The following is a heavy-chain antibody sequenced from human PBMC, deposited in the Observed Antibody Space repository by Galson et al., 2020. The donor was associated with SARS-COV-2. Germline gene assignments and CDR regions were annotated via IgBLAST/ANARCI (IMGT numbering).Heavy chain of an antibody. Sequence: SGPTLVKPTQTLTLTCTFSGFSLSTSGMCVSWIRQPPGKALEWLALIDWDDDKYYSTSLKTRLTISKDTSKNQVVLTMTNMDPVDTATYYCARMRYDILTGYYLFDYWGQGTLVTFSS. CDR3: ARMRYDILTGYYLFDY. V-gene: IGHV2-70*01. J-gene: IGHJ4*02. D-gene: IGHD3-9*01. CDR1: GFSLSTSGMC. CDR2: IDWDDDK.